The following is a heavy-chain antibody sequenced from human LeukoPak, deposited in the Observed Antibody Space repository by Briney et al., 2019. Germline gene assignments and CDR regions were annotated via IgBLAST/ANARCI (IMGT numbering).Heavy chain of an antibody. V-gene: IGHV4-34*01. CDR2: INHSRST. D-gene: IGHD2-2*01. CDR3: TRGLRRRHCSGTSCNGNWFDP. J-gene: IGHJ5*02. CDR1: SGSFSGYY. Sequence: SETLSLTCAVYSGSFSGYYWTWIRQPPGKGLEWIGEINHSRSTNYNPSLKSPVTISVDTSKNRFSLKLTSVTAADTAVYCCTRGLRRRHCSGTSCNGNWFDPWGQGTLVTVSS.